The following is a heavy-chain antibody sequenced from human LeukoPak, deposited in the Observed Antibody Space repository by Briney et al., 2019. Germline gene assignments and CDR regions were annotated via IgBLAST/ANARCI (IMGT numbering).Heavy chain of an antibody. J-gene: IGHJ4*02. CDR1: GGSISSVVYY. CDR2: IYYSGST. V-gene: IGHV4-30-4*08. Sequence: SETLSLTCTVSGGSISSVVYYWSWIRQPPGKGLEWIGYIYYSGSTYYNPSLKGRLTISVDTSKNHFSLKLSSVTAAGTAVYYCAVRYCSTSSCYPYFDYWGQGTLVTVSS. D-gene: IGHD2-2*01. CDR3: AVRYCSTSSCYPYFDY.